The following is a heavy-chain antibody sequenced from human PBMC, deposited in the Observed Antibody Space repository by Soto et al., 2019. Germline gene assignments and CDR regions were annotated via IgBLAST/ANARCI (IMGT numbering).Heavy chain of an antibody. CDR3: AKDHKATSGSYNY. CDR1: GFTFSSYG. J-gene: IGHJ4*02. D-gene: IGHD1-26*01. V-gene: IGHV3-30*18. CDR2: ISYDGSNK. Sequence: QVQLVESGGGVVQPGRSLRLSCAASGFTFSSYGMHWVRQAPGKGLEWVSVISYDGSNKYYADSVKGRFTISRDNSKNTLYLQMNSLRAEDTAVYYCAKDHKATSGSYNYWGQGTLVTVSS.